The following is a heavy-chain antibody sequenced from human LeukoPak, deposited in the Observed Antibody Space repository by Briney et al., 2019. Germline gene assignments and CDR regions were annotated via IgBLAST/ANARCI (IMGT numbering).Heavy chain of an antibody. D-gene: IGHD1-14*01. Sequence: GASVRVSCKASRYTFTTYDLNWVRQAHGQGLEWMGWMNPKSGNTDYAQKFQGRVTMTRNTSITTAFMELNNLRSEDTAVYYCATGPPEHPQGYWGQGTLVTVSS. CDR2: MNPKSGNT. V-gene: IGHV1-8*01. J-gene: IGHJ4*02. CDR3: ATGPPEHPQGY. CDR1: RYTFTTYD.